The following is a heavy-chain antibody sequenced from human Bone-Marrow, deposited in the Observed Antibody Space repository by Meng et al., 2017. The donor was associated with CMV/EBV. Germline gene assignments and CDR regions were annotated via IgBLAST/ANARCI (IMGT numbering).Heavy chain of an antibody. J-gene: IGHJ1*01. V-gene: IGHV4-39*07. CDR1: GGSISSSSYY. Sequence: GSLRLSCTVSGGSISSSSYYWGWIRQPPGKGLEWIGEINHSGSTNYNPSLKSRVTISVDTSKNQFSLKLSSVTAADTAVYYCARARLRKYQLLNEYFQHWSQGTLVTVSS. CDR2: INHSGST. D-gene: IGHD2-2*01. CDR3: ARARLRKYQLLNEYFQH.